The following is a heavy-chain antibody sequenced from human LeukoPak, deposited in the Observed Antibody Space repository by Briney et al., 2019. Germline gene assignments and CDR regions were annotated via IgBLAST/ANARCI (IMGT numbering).Heavy chain of an antibody. Sequence: GGSLRLSCAGSGFTFKNYAMHWVRQAPGKGLEWVAFIRYDATNEEYADSVKGRFTISRDNSKNTLFLQMNGLRTEDTAVYYCAKDGTMVTTGWYFDLWGRGTLVTVSA. CDR1: GFTFKNYA. J-gene: IGHJ2*01. D-gene: IGHD4-17*01. CDR3: AKDGTMVTTGWYFDL. CDR2: IRYDATNE. V-gene: IGHV3-30*02.